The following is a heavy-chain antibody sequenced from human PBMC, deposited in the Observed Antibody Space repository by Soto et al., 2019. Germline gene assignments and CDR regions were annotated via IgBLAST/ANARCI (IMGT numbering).Heavy chain of an antibody. Sequence: QVQLVESGGGVVQPGRSLRLSCAASGFTFSSYAMHWVRQAPGKGLEWLAVISYDGSNKYYADSVKGRFTISRDNSKNTLYLQMNSLRVDDTAVFYCTKARTTVTTFDFDYWGQGTLVTVSS. CDR1: GFTFSSYA. V-gene: IGHV3-30*18. D-gene: IGHD4-17*01. J-gene: IGHJ4*02. CDR2: ISYDGSNK. CDR3: TKARTTVTTFDFDY.